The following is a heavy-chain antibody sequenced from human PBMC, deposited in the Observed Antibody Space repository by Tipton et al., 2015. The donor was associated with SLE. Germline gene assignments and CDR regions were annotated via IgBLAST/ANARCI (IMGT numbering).Heavy chain of an antibody. CDR3: ATWDYSSDWYYFDY. D-gene: IGHD6-19*01. V-gene: IGHV3-21*01. J-gene: IGHJ4*02. Sequence: SVKGRFTISRDNARNSLYLQMNSLRAEDTAVYYCATWDYSSDWYYFDYWGQGTLVTVSS.